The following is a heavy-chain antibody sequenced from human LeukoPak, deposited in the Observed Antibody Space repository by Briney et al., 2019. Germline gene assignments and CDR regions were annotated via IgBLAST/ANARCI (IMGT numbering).Heavy chain of an antibody. J-gene: IGHJ4*02. D-gene: IGHD1-26*01. Sequence: PGGSLRLSCAGSEFTFRSYSMHWVRQAPGKGLEWVSSISGSSSDIYYADSVKGRFTISRDNSKNSLYLQMKSLRAEDTALYYCARRGYHDYSGSDYWGQGTLVTVSS. CDR1: EFTFRSYS. CDR2: ISGSSSDI. V-gene: IGHV3-21*01. CDR3: ARRGYHDYSGSDY.